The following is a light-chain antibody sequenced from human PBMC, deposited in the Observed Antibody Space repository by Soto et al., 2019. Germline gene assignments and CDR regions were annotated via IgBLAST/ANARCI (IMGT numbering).Light chain of an antibody. V-gene: IGKV1-39*01. Sequence: DIQMTQSPSSLSASVGDRVTITCRASQSISSYLNWYQQKPGKAPKLLIYAASSLQSGVPSRFSGSGSETDFTLTISSLQPEDFATYYCQQSYSISWTFGQGTKVEIK. CDR2: AAS. CDR3: QQSYSISWT. J-gene: IGKJ1*01. CDR1: QSISSY.